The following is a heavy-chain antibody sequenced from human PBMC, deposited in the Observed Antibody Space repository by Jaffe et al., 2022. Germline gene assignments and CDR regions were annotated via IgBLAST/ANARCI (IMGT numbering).Heavy chain of an antibody. J-gene: IGHJ4*02. CDR3: VKDYGSGSYTSYFEH. D-gene: IGHD3-10*01. CDR1: GFIFDDYA. CDR2: VTWNSNMK. Sequence: EMQMVESGGGLVQPGGSLRLSCAASGFIFDDYAMHWVRQAPGKGLEWVSSVTWNSNMKRYADSVKGRFTISRDNAKNSLYLQMNSLRAEDTALYYCVKDYGSGSYTSYFEHWGQGTLVTVSS. V-gene: IGHV3-9*01.